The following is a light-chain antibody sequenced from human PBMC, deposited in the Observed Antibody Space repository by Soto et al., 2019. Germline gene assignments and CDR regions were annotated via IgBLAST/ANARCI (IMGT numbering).Light chain of an antibody. CDR2: KAS. Sequence: DIQLTQFPSTLSASVGDRVTITCRASQSISSWLAWYRQKPGKAPNLLISKASHLERGVPPRFSGSGSGTEFTLTINSLEPEDFAVYYCQHYGNSPTWTFGQGTKVEIK. J-gene: IGKJ1*01. CDR1: QSISSW. V-gene: IGKV1-5*03. CDR3: QHYGNSPTWT.